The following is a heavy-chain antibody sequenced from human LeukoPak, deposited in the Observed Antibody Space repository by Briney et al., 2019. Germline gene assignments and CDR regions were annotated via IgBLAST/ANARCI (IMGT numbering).Heavy chain of an antibody. J-gene: IGHJ3*02. D-gene: IGHD6-19*01. CDR3: ARDPGIAVAGDSDAFDI. Sequence: SETLSLTCTVSGGSISSYYWSWIRQPAGKGLERIGRIYTSGSTNYNPSLKSRVTTSVDTSKNQFSLKLSSVTAADTAVYYCARDPGIAVAGDSDAFDIWGQGTMVTVSS. CDR2: IYTSGST. V-gene: IGHV4-4*07. CDR1: GGSISSYY.